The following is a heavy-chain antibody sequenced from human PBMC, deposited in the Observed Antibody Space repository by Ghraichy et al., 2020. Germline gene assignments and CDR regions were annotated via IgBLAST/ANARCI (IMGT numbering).Heavy chain of an antibody. CDR3: VREYCSSTTCTSDY. CDR1: GFTFSTYN. V-gene: IGHV3-48*02. J-gene: IGHJ4*02. CDR2: ISSSRSTI. D-gene: IGHD2-2*01. Sequence: GGSLRLSCAASGFTFSTYNMNWVRQAPGKGLEWVSYISSSRSTIYYAESVKGRFTISRDNAKNSLYLQMNSLRDEDTAVYYCVREYCSSTTCTSDYWGQGTLVIVSS.